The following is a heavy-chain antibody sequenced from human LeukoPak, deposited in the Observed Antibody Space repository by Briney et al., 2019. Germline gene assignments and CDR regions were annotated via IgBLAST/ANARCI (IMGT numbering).Heavy chain of an antibody. CDR1: GYPFTSYK. CDR3: AKDGGTYSTDY. CDR2: INPSGSGT. J-gene: IGHJ4*02. V-gene: IGHV1-46*01. D-gene: IGHD1-26*01. Sequence: ASVRVSCKASGYPFTSYKVHWVRQAPGQGLEWMGIINPSGSGTRNAQKFQGRVTMTRDTSTSTVYMELSSLRSEDTAVYYCAKDGGTYSTDYWGQGTLVTVSS.